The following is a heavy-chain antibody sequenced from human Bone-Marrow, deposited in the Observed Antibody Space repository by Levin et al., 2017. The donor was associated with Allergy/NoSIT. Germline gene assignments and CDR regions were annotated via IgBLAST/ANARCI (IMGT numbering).Heavy chain of an antibody. V-gene: IGHV3-33*01. CDR2: IWYDGSNK. J-gene: IGHJ4*02. CDR3: ARGISGSGSYFPHGY. CDR1: GFTFSSYG. D-gene: IGHD3-10*01. Sequence: GGSLRLSCAASGFTFSSYGMHWVRQAPGKGLEWVAVIWYDGSNKYYADSVKGRFTISRDNSKNTLYLQMNSLRAEDTAVYYCARGISGSGSYFPHGYWGQGTLVTVSS.